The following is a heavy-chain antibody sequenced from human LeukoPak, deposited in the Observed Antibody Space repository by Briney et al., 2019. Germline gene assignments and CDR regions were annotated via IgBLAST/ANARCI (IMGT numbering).Heavy chain of an antibody. J-gene: IGHJ5*02. CDR2: ISYDGSNK. V-gene: IGHV3-30-3*01. CDR1: GFTFSSYA. D-gene: IGHD1-26*01. Sequence: PGGPLRLSCAASGFTFSSYAMHWLRQAPEKGLEWVAVISYDGSNKYYADSVKGRFTISRDNSKNTLYLQMNSLRAEDTAVYYCARDGSIVGATTWFDPWGQGTLVTVSS. CDR3: ARDGSIVGATTWFDP.